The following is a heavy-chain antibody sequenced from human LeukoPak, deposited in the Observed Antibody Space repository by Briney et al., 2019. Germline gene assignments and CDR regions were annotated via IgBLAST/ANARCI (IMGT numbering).Heavy chain of an antibody. CDR3: AKGLYSGYDSYFDY. J-gene: IGHJ4*02. D-gene: IGHD5-12*01. CDR2: IKQDGSDK. V-gene: IGHV3-7*03. CDR1: GFTFSNYW. Sequence: PGGSLRLSCAASGFTFSNYWMTWVRQAPGKGLEWVANIKQDGSDKYYVDSVKGRFTISRDNAKNSLYLQMNSLRAEDTALYYCAKGLYSGYDSYFDYWGQGTLVTVSS.